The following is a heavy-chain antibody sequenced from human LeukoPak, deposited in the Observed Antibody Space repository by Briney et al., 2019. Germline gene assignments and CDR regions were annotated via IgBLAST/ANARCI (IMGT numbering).Heavy chain of an antibody. J-gene: IGHJ4*02. Sequence: GGSLRLSCAASGFTFSSYGMHWVRQAPGKGLEWVAVIWYDGSNKYYADSVKGRFTISRDNSKTTLYLQMNSLRAEDTAAYYCAKENGGNSFDYWGQGTLVTVSS. CDR2: IWYDGSNK. V-gene: IGHV3-33*06. D-gene: IGHD4-23*01. CDR1: GFTFSSYG. CDR3: AKENGGNSFDY.